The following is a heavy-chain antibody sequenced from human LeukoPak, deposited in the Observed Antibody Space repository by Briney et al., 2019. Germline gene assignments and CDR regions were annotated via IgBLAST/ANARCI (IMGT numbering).Heavy chain of an antibody. D-gene: IGHD5-18*01. CDR2: ISYDGSNK. J-gene: IGHJ4*02. Sequence: PGRSLRLSCAASGFTFSSYGMHWVRQAPGKGLEWVAVISYDGSNKYYADSVKGRFTISRDNSKNTLYLQMNSLRAEDTAVYYCAKDLGCSYGFSPGGYWGQGTLVTVPS. CDR1: GFTFSSYG. CDR3: AKDLGCSYGFSPGGY. V-gene: IGHV3-30*18.